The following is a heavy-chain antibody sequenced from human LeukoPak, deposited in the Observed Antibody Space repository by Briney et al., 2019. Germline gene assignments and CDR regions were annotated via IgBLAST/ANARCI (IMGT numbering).Heavy chain of an antibody. CDR3: ARDSPDGSGTYYSDSPDY. J-gene: IGHJ4*02. CDR1: GYTFSSYG. D-gene: IGHD3-10*01. Sequence: AASVKVSCKASGYTFSSYGISWVRQAPGQGLEWMGWISAYNGNTNYRQKLQGRVTMTTDTFTGTAYMDLRSLRSDDTAIYYCARDSPDGSGTYYSDSPDYWGQGTLVTVSS. V-gene: IGHV1-18*01. CDR2: ISAYNGNT.